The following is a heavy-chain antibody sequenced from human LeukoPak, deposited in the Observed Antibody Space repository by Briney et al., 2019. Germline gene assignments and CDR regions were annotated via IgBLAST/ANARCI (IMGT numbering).Heavy chain of an antibody. Sequence: SETLSLTCAVYGGSFSGYYWSWIRQPPGKGLEWIGEINHSGSTNYNPSLKSRVTISVDTSKNQFSLKLSSVTAADTAVYYCALGDCSSTSCYVFDYWGQGTLVTVSS. CDR3: ALGDCSSTSCYVFDY. CDR1: GGSFSGYY. CDR2: INHSGST. J-gene: IGHJ4*02. D-gene: IGHD2-2*01. V-gene: IGHV4-34*01.